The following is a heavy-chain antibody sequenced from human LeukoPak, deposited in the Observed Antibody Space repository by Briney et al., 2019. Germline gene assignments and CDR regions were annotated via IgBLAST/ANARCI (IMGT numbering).Heavy chain of an antibody. CDR3: AKADDTVATNFDS. D-gene: IGHD5-12*01. Sequence: GGSLRLSCAASGFTFSTYAMSWVRQAPGKGLEWVSASRGNGGRTDYADSVEGRFTTSRGNSKNTVYLQMNSLRAEDTAVYYCAKADDTVATNFDSWGRGTLVTVSS. CDR2: SRGNGGRT. V-gene: IGHV3-23*01. CDR1: GFTFSTYA. J-gene: IGHJ4*02.